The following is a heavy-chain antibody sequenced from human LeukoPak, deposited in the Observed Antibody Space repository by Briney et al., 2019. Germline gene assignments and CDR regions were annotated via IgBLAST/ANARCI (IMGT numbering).Heavy chain of an antibody. CDR3: ARGVVGATRGRVFDI. CDR2: FYYSGST. J-gene: IGHJ3*02. D-gene: IGHD1-26*01. V-gene: IGHV4-59*13. Sequence: SETLSLTCAVYGGSFSGSSWSWIRQPPGKGLEWFGFFYYSGSTNYNPSLKRRVTISVDTSKNQFSLKLSSVTAADTAVYYCARGVVGATRGRVFDIWGQGTMVTVSS. CDR1: GGSFSGSS.